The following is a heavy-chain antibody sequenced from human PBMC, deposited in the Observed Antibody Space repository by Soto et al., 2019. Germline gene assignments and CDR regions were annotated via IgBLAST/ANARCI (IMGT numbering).Heavy chain of an antibody. J-gene: IGHJ4*02. CDR1: GFTFSDYY. CDR3: ARGFKSGYAKGVYFDY. Sequence: GGSLRLSCAASGFTFSDYYMSWIRQAPGKGLEWVSYISSSGSTIYYADSVKGRFTISRDNAKNSLYLQMNSLRAEDTAVYYCARGFKSGYAKGVYFDYWAREPWSPSPQ. D-gene: IGHD5-12*01. CDR2: ISSSGSTI. V-gene: IGHV3-11*01.